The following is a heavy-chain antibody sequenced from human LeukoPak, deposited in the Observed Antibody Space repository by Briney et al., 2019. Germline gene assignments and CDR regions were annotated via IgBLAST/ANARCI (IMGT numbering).Heavy chain of an antibody. D-gene: IGHD2-21*02. CDR3: ARGTELRGGNSRDWFDP. V-gene: IGHV1-8*01. Sequence: ASVKVSCKASGYTFTSYDINWVRQATGQGLEWMGWVNPNSGNTGYAQKFQGRVTMTRNTSISTAYMELSSLRSEDTAVYYCARGTELRGGNSRDWFDPWGQGTLVTVSS. CDR2: VNPNSGNT. CDR1: GYTFTSYD. J-gene: IGHJ5*02.